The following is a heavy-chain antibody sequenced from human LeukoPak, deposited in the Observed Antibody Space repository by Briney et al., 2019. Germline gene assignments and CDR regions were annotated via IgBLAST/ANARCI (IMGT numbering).Heavy chain of an antibody. D-gene: IGHD3-10*01. Sequence: ASVKVSCKASGYTFTGYYMHWVRQAPGQGLEWMGWINPNSGGTNYAQKFQGRVTMTRDTSISTAYMELSRLRSDDTAVYYCARDSSPFYGAGAFDIWGQGTMVTVSS. CDR2: INPNSGGT. J-gene: IGHJ3*02. CDR1: GYTFTGYY. CDR3: ARDSSPFYGAGAFDI. V-gene: IGHV1-2*02.